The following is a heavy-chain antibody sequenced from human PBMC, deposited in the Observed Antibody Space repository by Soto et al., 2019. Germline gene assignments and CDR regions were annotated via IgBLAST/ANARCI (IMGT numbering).Heavy chain of an antibody. D-gene: IGHD5-12*01. J-gene: IGHJ6*03. CDR1: GYTSTSYD. V-gene: IGHV1-8*01. Sequence: ASVKVSCKASGYTSTSYDINWVRQATGQGLEWMGWMNPNSGNTGYAQKFQGRVTMTRNPSISTAYMELSSLRSEDTAVYYCARRRGGYDYYYYYYMDVWGKGTTVTVS. CDR2: MNPNSGNT. CDR3: ARRRGGYDYYYYYYMDV.